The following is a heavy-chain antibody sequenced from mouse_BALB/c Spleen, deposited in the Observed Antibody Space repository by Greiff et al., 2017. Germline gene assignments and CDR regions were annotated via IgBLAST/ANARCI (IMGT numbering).Heavy chain of an antibody. CDR2: IYPGDGDT. D-gene: IGHD2-3*01. V-gene: IGHV1-80*01. J-gene: IGHJ4*01. CDR3: ARRGWLLRAMDY. CDR1: GYAFSSYW. Sequence: VQLQQSGAELVRPGSSVKISCKASGYAFSSYWMNWVKQRPGQGLEWIGQIYPGDGDTNYNGKFKGKATLTADKSYSTAYMPLSSLTSEDSAVYFCARRGWLLRAMDYWGQGTSVTVSS.